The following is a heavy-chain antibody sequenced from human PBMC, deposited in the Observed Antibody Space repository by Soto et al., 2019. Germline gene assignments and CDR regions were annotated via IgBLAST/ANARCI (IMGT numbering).Heavy chain of an antibody. CDR2: IIPILGIA. CDR1: GGTFSSYT. Sequence: ASVKVSCKASGGTFSSYTISWVRQAPGQGLEWMGRIIPILGIANYAQKFQGRVTITADKSTSTAYMELSSLRSEDTAVYYCARGTGIAVARDYYYYGMDVWSQGTTVTVSS. J-gene: IGHJ6*02. V-gene: IGHV1-69*02. CDR3: ARGTGIAVARDYYYYGMDV. D-gene: IGHD6-19*01.